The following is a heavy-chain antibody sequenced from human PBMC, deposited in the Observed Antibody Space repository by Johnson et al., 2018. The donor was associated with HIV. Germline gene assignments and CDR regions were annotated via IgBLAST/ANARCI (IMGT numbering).Heavy chain of an antibody. CDR2: ISFDGSNK. CDR3: ARGDSSGWYRYAFDI. Sequence: QEKLVESGGGVVQPGRSVRLSCVASGFSFNRYAMHWVRQAPGKGLEWVAVISFDGSNKYQADSVKGRFTISRDSSKNTLYLQMNSLRAEDTAVYYCARGDSSGWYRYAFDIWGQGTMVTVSS. CDR1: GFSFNRYA. D-gene: IGHD6-19*01. V-gene: IGHV3-30*04. J-gene: IGHJ3*02.